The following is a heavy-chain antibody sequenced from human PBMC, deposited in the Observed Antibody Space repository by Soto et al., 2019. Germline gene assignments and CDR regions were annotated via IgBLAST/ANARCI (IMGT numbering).Heavy chain of an antibody. CDR3: ARGDFWSGYYFWCDY. CDR2: IIPIFGTA. V-gene: IGHV1-69*01. Sequence: QVQLVQSGAEVKKPGSSVKVSCKASGGTFSSYAISWVRQAPGQGLEWMGGIIPIFGTANYAQKFQGRVTITADESTSTAYMELSSRRSEDTAVDYCARGDFWSGYYFWCDYWGQGTLVTVSS. CDR1: GGTFSSYA. J-gene: IGHJ4*02. D-gene: IGHD3-3*01.